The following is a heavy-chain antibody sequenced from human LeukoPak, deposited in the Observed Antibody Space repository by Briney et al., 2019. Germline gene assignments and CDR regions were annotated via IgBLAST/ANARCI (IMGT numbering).Heavy chain of an antibody. D-gene: IGHD3-22*01. CDR1: GYSLTSYW. Sequence: GESLQISCKGSGYSLTSYWIGWVRQMPGKGLEWMGIIYPGDSDTKYSPSFQGQVIISADRSTNTAYLQWSRLTASDTAIYYCARHPITTYYDSSGYSAGGPDYWGQGTLVTVSS. CDR2: IYPGDSDT. J-gene: IGHJ4*02. CDR3: ARHPITTYYDSSGYSAGGPDY. V-gene: IGHV5-51*01.